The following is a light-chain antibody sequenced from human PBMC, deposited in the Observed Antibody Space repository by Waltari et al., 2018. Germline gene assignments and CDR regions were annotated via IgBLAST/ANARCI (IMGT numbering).Light chain of an antibody. CDR3: CSYAGDALWV. J-gene: IGLJ3*02. CDR1: SSDTGNYNY. Sequence: QSALTQPASVSASPGQSITISCTGTSSDTGNYNYVSWYQHHPGKVPNVLIYEVTNRPSGVSNRFSGSKSGYTASLTISGLQAEDEADYYCCSYAGDALWVFGGGTKLTVL. V-gene: IGLV2-23*02. CDR2: EVT.